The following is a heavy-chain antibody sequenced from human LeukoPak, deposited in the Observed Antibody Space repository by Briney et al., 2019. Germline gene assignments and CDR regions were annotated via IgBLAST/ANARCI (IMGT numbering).Heavy chain of an antibody. V-gene: IGHV1-46*01. D-gene: IGHD3-10*01. Sequence: ASVKVSCKASGYTFTSYYMHWVRQAPGQGLEWMGIINPSGGSTSYAQKFQGRVTMTRDPSTSTVYMELSSLRSEDTAVYYCAREPTMVRGVNMYWFDYWGQGTLVTVSS. CDR1: GYTFTSYY. J-gene: IGHJ4*02. CDR3: AREPTMVRGVNMYWFDY. CDR2: INPSGGST.